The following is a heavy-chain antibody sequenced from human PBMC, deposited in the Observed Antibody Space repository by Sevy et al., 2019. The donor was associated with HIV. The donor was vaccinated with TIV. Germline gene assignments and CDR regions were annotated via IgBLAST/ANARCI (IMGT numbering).Heavy chain of an antibody. V-gene: IGHV3-23*01. Sequence: GGSLRLSCVTSEFTFNNYPMTWVRQAPGKGLEWVSAISGSSDSAYYADSVKDRFIISRDNSKNTLYLQMHSLRAEDTVVYYCAREGGSYYYYFDYWGQGTLVTVSS. CDR2: ISGSSDSA. J-gene: IGHJ4*02. D-gene: IGHD1-26*01. CDR3: AREGGSYYYYFDY. CDR1: EFTFNNYP.